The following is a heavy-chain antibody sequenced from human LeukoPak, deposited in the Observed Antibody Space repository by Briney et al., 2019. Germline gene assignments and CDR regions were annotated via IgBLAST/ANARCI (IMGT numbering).Heavy chain of an antibody. CDR2: IRDDGSNK. CDR3: AKDLTPPTPHYYGSGEDSFDI. D-gene: IGHD3-10*01. V-gene: IGHV3-30*02. Sequence: PGGSLRLSCAASGFTFSSYGMHWVRQAPGKGLEWVAFIRDDGSNKYYADCVKGRFTISRDNSKNTLYLQMNSLRAEDTAVYYCAKDLTPPTPHYYGSGEDSFDIWGQGTMVTVSS. CDR1: GFTFSSYG. J-gene: IGHJ3*02.